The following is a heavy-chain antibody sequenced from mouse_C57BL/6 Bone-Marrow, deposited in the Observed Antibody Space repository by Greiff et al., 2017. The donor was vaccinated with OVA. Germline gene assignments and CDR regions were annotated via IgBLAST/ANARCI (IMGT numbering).Heavy chain of an antibody. V-gene: IGHV1-55*01. CDR1: GYTFTSYW. CDR2: LYPGSGST. J-gene: IGHJ1*03. D-gene: IGHD1-1*01. Sequence: QVQLQQPGAELVKPGASVKMSCKASGYTFTSYWITWVKQRPGQGLEWIGDLYPGSGSTNYNEKFKSKATLTVDTSSSTAYMQLSSLTSEDSAVYYCARRGIYYYGSYFDVWGTGTTVTVSS. CDR3: ARRGIYYYGSYFDV.